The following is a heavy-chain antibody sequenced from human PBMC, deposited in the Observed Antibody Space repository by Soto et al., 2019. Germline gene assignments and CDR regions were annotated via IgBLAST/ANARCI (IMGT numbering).Heavy chain of an antibody. CDR2: TNPNSGDT. J-gene: IGHJ4*02. CDR1: GYAFTGYY. V-gene: IGHV1-2*02. CDR3: ATRYSYVHF. Sequence: SVKVSFKSSGYAFTGYYIHWVRQAPVQGLEWMGWTNPNSGDTNYAQKFQGRVTMTRDTSFSTDYMELSSLRSDDTAVYYCATRYSYVHFWGQGTLVPVYS. D-gene: IGHD5-18*01.